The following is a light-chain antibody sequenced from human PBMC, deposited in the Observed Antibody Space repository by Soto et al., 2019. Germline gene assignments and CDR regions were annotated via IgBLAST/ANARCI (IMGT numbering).Light chain of an antibody. Sequence: IFFTHSPCTLSLSPGERATLSCRASQSIGNNLAWYQQKPGQTPRLLVFDASTRATGFPPRFSGSGSGTEFTLTISSLQSEDFAVYYCQQYNNWPLTFGGGTKVDIK. J-gene: IGKJ4*01. V-gene: IGKV3-15*01. CDR3: QQYNNWPLT. CDR2: DAS. CDR1: QSIGNN.